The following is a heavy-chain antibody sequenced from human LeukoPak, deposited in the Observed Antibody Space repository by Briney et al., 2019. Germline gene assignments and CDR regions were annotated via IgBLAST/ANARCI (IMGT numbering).Heavy chain of an antibody. J-gene: IGHJ4*02. CDR3: ARGQWEVRGVIITHFDY. CDR1: GGSFSGYY. Sequence: SETLSLTCAVYGGSFSGYYWSWVRQPPGKGLEWIGESKHSGGSNYNPSLKGRVTISVDTSKNQFSLKLTSVTAADTAVYYCARGQWEVRGVIITHFDYWGQGSLVTVSS. CDR2: SKHSGGS. D-gene: IGHD3-10*01. V-gene: IGHV4-34*01.